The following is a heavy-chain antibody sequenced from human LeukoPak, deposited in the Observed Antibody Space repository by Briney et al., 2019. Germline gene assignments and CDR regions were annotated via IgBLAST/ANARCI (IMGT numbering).Heavy chain of an antibody. V-gene: IGHV4-39*01. D-gene: IGHD2-2*01. CDR3: ARHVRAGYYFDY. CDR2: IYYSGST. J-gene: IGHJ4*02. CDR1: GGSISSSSYY. Sequence: SETLSLTCTVSGGSISSSSYYWGWIRQPPGKGLEWIGSIYYSGSTYYNPSLKSRVTISVDTSKNQFSLKLSTVTAADTAVYYCARHVRAGYYFDYWGQGTLVTVSS.